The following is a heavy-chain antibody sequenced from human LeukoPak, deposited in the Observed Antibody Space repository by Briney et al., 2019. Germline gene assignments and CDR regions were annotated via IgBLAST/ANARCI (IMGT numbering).Heavy chain of an antibody. Sequence: GGSLRLSCAASGFTFSNAWMSWVRQAPGKGLEWVGRIKSKTDGGTTDYAAPVKVRFTISRDDSKNTLYLQMNSLKTEDTAVYYCTTGDIVVVPAAAYYFDYWGQGTLVTVSS. J-gene: IGHJ4*02. V-gene: IGHV3-15*01. CDR1: GFTFSNAW. CDR2: IKSKTDGGTT. D-gene: IGHD2-2*01. CDR3: TTGDIVVVPAAAYYFDY.